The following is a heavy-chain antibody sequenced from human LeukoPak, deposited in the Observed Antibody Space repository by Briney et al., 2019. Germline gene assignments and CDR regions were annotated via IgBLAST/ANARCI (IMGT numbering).Heavy chain of an antibody. CDR3: ARHGRSGDYGGGAFDI. Sequence: SETLSLTCTVSGGSISSSRYYWGWIRQPPGKGLEWIATIYYRGSSYYNPSLKSRVTISVDTSKNQFSLKLSSVTAADTAVYYCARHGRSGDYGGGAFDIWGQGTMVTVSS. D-gene: IGHD4-17*01. CDR2: IYYRGSS. V-gene: IGHV4-39*01. CDR1: GGSISSSRYY. J-gene: IGHJ3*02.